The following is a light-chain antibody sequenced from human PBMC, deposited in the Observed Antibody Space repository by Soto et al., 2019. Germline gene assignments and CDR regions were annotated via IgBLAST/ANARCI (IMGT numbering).Light chain of an antibody. J-gene: IGLJ2*01. CDR2: SND. V-gene: IGLV1-44*01. CDR3: AAWDGSLNGWV. CDR1: SSNIGSNT. Sequence: QSVLTQAPSASGTPGQRVTLSCSGSSSNIGSNTVSWYQQVPGTAPKLLIYSNDQRPSGVPDRFSGSKSGTSASLAIGGLQSEDEADYYCAAWDGSLNGWVFGGGTKVTVL.